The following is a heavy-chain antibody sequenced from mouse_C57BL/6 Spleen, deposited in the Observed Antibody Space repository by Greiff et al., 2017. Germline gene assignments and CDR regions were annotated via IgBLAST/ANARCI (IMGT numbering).Heavy chain of an antibody. J-gene: IGHJ4*01. D-gene: IGHD1-1*01. V-gene: IGHV3-6*01. CDR2: ISYDGSN. CDR1: GYSITSGYY. Sequence: DVQLQQSGPGLVKPSQSLSLTCSVTGYSITSGYYWNWIRQFPGNKLEWMGYISYDGSNNYNPSLKNRISITRDTSKNQFFLKLNSVTTEYTATYYCASDASSYEYYAMENRGQGNSVTASS. CDR3: ASDASSYEYYAMEN.